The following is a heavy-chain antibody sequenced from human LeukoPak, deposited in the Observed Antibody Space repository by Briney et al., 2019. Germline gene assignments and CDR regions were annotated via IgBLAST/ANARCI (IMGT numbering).Heavy chain of an antibody. CDR2: ISAYNGNT. J-gene: IGHJ4*02. Sequence: GSSVKVSCKASGYTFTSYGISWVRQAPGQGLEWMGWISAYNGNTNYAQKLQGRVTMTTDTSTSTAYMELRSLRSDDTAVYYCARAVVVAPNTYIDYWGQGTLVTVSS. CDR3: ARAVVVAPNTYIDY. V-gene: IGHV1-18*01. CDR1: GYTFTSYG. D-gene: IGHD2-15*01.